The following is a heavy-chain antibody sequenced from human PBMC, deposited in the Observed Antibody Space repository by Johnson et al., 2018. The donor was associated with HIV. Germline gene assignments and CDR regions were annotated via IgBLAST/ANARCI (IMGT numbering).Heavy chain of an antibody. CDR1: GFTFSDHY. D-gene: IGHD6-6*01. V-gene: IGHV3-11*04. CDR3: ARPSEDYSSSSGDAFDM. J-gene: IGHJ3*02. CDR2: ISGSGSII. Sequence: QVQLVESGGGLVKPGGSLKLSCAVSGFTFSDHYMSWIRQTPGKGLQWVSYISGSGSIIYSTDSVKGRFTISRDNSKNTLYLQMGSLRAEDTAVYYCARPSEDYSSSSGDAFDMWGRGTKVTVSS.